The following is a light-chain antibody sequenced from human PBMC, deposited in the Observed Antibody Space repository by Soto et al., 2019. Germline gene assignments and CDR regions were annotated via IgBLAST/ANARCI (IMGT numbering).Light chain of an antibody. CDR1: SSDVGNYNY. V-gene: IGLV2-8*01. Sequence: QSALTQPPSASGSPGQSVTISCTGTSSDVGNYNYVSWYQQHPGEAPKLLIYEVTKRPSGVPDRFSGSKSGNTASLTVSGLQAEDEADYYCSSYAGSSDWVFGGGTQLTVL. CDR2: EVT. J-gene: IGLJ3*02. CDR3: SSYAGSSDWV.